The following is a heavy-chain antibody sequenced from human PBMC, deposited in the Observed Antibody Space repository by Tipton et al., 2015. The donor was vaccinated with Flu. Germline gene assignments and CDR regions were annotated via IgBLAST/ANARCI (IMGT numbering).Heavy chain of an antibody. V-gene: IGHV3-48*03. D-gene: IGHD3-16*01. Sequence: QLVQSGGGLVQPGGSLRLSCAASGFSFNSYELNWVRQAPGKGLEWVSLISPSGTTRYYADSVKGRFTISRDNAKHELYLELNSLRAEDTAVYYCARGFIRLCDYWGQGALVIVSP. CDR2: ISPSGTTR. CDR3: ARGFIRLCDY. J-gene: IGHJ4*02. CDR1: GFSFNSYE.